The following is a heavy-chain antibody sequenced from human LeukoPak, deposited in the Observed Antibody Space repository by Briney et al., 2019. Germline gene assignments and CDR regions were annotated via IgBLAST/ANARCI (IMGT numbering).Heavy chain of an antibody. J-gene: IGHJ4*02. CDR1: GGSISSSSYY. CDR3: ARGSPYHY. V-gene: IGHV4-39*01. CDR2: ISYSGSA. D-gene: IGHD2-2*01. Sequence: SETLSLTCTVSGGSISSSSYYWGWIRQPPGKGLEYTGSISYSGSAYYNPSLRSRVTMSVDTSKNQFSLKLSSVTAADTAVYYCARGSPYHYWGQGTLVTVSS.